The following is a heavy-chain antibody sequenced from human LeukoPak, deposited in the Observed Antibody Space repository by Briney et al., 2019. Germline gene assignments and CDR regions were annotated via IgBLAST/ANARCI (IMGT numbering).Heavy chain of an antibody. D-gene: IGHD3-10*01. Sequence: ASVKVSCKASGGTFTNYGINWVRQAPGQGLEWMGRIIPIFGIANYAQKFQGRVTITADKSTSTVYMELSSLRSEDTAVYYCARGTYGYYYGSGSPDYWGQGTLVTVSS. CDR3: ARGTYGYYYGSGSPDY. CDR2: IIPIFGIA. CDR1: GGTFTNYG. V-gene: IGHV1-69*04. J-gene: IGHJ4*02.